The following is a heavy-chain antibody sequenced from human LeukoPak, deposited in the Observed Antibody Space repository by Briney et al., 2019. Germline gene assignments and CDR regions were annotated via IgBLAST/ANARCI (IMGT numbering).Heavy chain of an antibody. CDR2: ITSSGNTI. CDR3: VRGRYCSGGTCYPSYDY. CDR1: GFTFSSYE. J-gene: IGHJ4*02. D-gene: IGHD2-15*01. V-gene: IGHV3-48*03. Sequence: AGSLRLSCAASGFTFSSYEINWVRQAPGKGLECVSYITSSGNTIYYADSVKGRFTISRDNAKYSLYLQMNSLRAEDTAVYYCVRGRYCSGGTCYPSYDYWGQGTLVTVSS.